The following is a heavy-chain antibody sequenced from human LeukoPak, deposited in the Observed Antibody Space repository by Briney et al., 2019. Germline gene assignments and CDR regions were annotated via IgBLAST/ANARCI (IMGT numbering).Heavy chain of an antibody. CDR2: INPNSGGT. V-gene: IGHV1-2*06. Sequence: ASVKVSCKASGYTFTGYYMHWVRQAPGQGLEWMGRINPNSGGTNYAQKFQGRVTMTRDTSISTAYMELSRLRSDDTAVYYCAREIISIAAPHYYYYGMDVWGQGTTVTVSS. CDR3: AREIISIAAPHYYYYGMDV. D-gene: IGHD6-6*01. J-gene: IGHJ6*02. CDR1: GYTFTGYY.